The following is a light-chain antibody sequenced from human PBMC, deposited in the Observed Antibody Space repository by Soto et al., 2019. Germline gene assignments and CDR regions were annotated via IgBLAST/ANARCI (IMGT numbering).Light chain of an antibody. V-gene: IGKV3-20*01. J-gene: IGKJ2*01. CDR1: QGVSSTY. CDR3: QQYGPSPMYT. CDR2: DAS. Sequence: EIVLTQSPGTLSLSPGERATLSCRASQGVSSTYFAWYQQKPGQAPRLLMYDASSRATGIPDRFSGSGSGTDFTLTISRLEPEDFAVYYCQQYGPSPMYTFGQGTNLEIK.